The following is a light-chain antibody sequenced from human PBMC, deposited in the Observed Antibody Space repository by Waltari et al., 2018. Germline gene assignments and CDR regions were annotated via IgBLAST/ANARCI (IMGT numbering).Light chain of an antibody. CDR2: WAS. CDR3: QQYYSVPWT. J-gene: IGKJ1*01. CDR1: QNILYSSNNKNY. V-gene: IGKV4-1*01. Sequence: DIVMTQSPDSLAVSLGERATINCKSSQNILYSSNNKNYLGWYQQKPGPPPNLLIYWASTRESGFPDRFRGSGSWTDFTLTISSLQAEDVAVYYCQQYYSVPWTFGQGTKVEIK.